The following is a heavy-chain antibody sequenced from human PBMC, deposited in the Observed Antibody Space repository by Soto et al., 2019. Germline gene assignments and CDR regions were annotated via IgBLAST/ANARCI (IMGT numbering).Heavy chain of an antibody. Sequence: QVQLVESGGGVVQPGRSLRLSCAASGFTFSSYGMHWVRQAPGKGLEWVAVISYDGSNKYYADSVKGRFTIARDNSKNTLYLQMRSLRAEETAVYYCVKDGSSGWPYYYGLDVWVQGTSVTVSS. J-gene: IGHJ6*02. V-gene: IGHV3-30*18. D-gene: IGHD6-19*01. CDR2: ISYDGSNK. CDR3: VKDGSSGWPYYYGLDV. CDR1: GFTFSSYG.